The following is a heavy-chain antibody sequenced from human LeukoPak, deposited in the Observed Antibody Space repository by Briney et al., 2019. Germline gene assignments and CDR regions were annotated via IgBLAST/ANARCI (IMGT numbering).Heavy chain of an antibody. V-gene: IGHV1-46*01. CDR2: INPSDGST. CDR1: GYTFTSYY. Sequence: ASVKVSCKASGYTFTSYYIHLVRQAPGQGFEGMAIINPSDGSTTNSQKFQGRVTMTRDTSTSTVYMELSGLRSEDTAVYYCARGRTSPVSRSGGRGGATFDDYWGQGTLVTVSS. CDR3: ARGRTSPVSRSGGRGGATFDDY. J-gene: IGHJ4*02. D-gene: IGHD2-15*01.